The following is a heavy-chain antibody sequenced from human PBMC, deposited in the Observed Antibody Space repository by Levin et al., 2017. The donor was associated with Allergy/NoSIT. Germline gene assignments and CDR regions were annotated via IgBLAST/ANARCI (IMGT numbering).Heavy chain of an antibody. J-gene: IGHJ6*03. CDR2: ISSSSTYI. CDR3: ARGGYMDV. V-gene: IGHV3-21*01. Sequence: RASVKVSCAASGFTFSDFSINWVRQAPGKGLEWVSSISSSSTYIYFADSVKGRFTISRDNAKNSLFLQINSLRADDTAVYYCARGGYMDVWGKGTTVTVSS. CDR1: GFTFSDFS.